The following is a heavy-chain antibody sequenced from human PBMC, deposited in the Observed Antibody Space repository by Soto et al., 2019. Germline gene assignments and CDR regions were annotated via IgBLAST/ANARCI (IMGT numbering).Heavy chain of an antibody. CDR1: AYIFIHYY. CDR3: ARSLLQGDF. Sequence: QVQLVQSGAELKEPGASVKVSCKASAYIFIHYYIHWVRQAPGQGLEWMAIINPNGGSTNYAQKFQGRVTVTSDTSTSTVSMELNSLGSDAKAVYFCARSLLQGDFWGQGTLVTVSS. V-gene: IGHV1-46*01. D-gene: IGHD2-21*01. CDR2: INPNGGST. J-gene: IGHJ4*02.